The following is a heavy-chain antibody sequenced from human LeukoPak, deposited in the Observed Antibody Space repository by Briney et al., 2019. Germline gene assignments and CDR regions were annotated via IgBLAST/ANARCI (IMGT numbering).Heavy chain of an antibody. CDR1: GGSISSGSYY. Sequence: SETLSLTCTVSGGSISSGSYYWSWIRQPAGKGLEWIGRIYTSGSTNYNPSLKSRVTISVDTSKNQFSLKPSSVTAADTAVYYCARHADYYGSGSYYKPYYFDYWGQGTLVTVSS. V-gene: IGHV4-61*02. CDR3: ARHADYYGSGSYYKPYYFDY. CDR2: IYTSGST. J-gene: IGHJ4*02. D-gene: IGHD3-10*01.